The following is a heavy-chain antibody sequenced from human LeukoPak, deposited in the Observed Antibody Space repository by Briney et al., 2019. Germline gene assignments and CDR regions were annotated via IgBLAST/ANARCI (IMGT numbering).Heavy chain of an antibody. J-gene: IGHJ3*02. Sequence: GGSLRLSCAASGFTFSSYDMHWVRQATGKGLEWVSAIGTAGDTYYPGSVKGRFTISRENAKNSLYLQMNSLRAGDTAVFYCARGVGGDILTGHSSAFDIWGQGTMVTVSS. CDR3: ARGVGGDILTGHSSAFDI. CDR1: GFTFSSYD. D-gene: IGHD3-9*01. V-gene: IGHV3-13*01. CDR2: IGTAGDT.